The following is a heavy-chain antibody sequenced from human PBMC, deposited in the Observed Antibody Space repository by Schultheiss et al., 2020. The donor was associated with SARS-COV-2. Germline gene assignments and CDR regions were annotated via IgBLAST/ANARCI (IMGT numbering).Heavy chain of an antibody. CDR2: ISSNGGST. D-gene: IGHD6-13*01. Sequence: GGSLRLSCSASGFTFSSYAMHWVRQAPGKGLEYVSAISSNGGSTYYADSVKGRFTISRDNSKNTLYLQMSSLRAEDTAVYYCAKCPFLQQLVNWGQGTLVTVSS. CDR3: AKCPFLQQLVN. CDR1: GFTFSSYA. V-gene: IGHV3-64D*06. J-gene: IGHJ4*02.